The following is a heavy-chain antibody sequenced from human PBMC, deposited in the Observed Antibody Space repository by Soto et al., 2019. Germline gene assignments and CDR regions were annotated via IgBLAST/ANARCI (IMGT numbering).Heavy chain of an antibody. Sequence: EVQLVESGGGLVTPGGSLRLSCAASGFTFSSYSMNWVRQAPGKGLEWVSSSSSSSSYIYYADSVKGRFTISRNNAKNSLCRKMNSLRAEDTAVYYCARGYDFWSGDMYYGMDVWGQGTTVTVSS. CDR2: SSSSSSYI. J-gene: IGHJ6*02. D-gene: IGHD3-3*01. V-gene: IGHV3-21*01. CDR3: ARGYDFWSGDMYYGMDV. CDR1: GFTFSSYS.